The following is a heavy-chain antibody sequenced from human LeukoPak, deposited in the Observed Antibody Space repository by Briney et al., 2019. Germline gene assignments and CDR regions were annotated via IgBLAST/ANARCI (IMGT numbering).Heavy chain of an antibody. Sequence: SETLSLTCTVSGGSISSGDYYWSWIRQPPGKGLEWIGYIYYSGSTYDNPSLKSRVTISVDTSKNQFSLKLSSVTAADTAVYYCARDRVVVAATPPGLHYYYYGMDVWGQGTTVTVSS. CDR2: IYYSGST. CDR3: ARDRVVVAATPPGLHYYYYGMDV. J-gene: IGHJ6*02. D-gene: IGHD2-15*01. CDR1: GGSISSGDYY. V-gene: IGHV4-61*08.